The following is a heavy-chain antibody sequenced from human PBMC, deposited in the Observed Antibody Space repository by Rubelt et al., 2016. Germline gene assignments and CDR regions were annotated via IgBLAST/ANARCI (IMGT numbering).Heavy chain of an antibody. D-gene: IGHD2-15*01. J-gene: IGHJ4*02. CDR2: IHYSGST. CDR3: ARDHSGGGCYPCWGSYIDY. V-gene: IGHV4-30-4*07. Sequence: GLEWIGYIHYSGSTSYNPSLKSRITISVDTSKNQFSLKLRSMTAADTAVYYCARDHSGGGCYPCWGSYIDYWGQGTLVTVSS.